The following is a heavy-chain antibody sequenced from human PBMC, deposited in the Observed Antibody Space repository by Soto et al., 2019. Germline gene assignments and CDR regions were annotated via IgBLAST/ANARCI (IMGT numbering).Heavy chain of an antibody. CDR3: ARGVGYCSSSPNWFDP. J-gene: IGHJ5*02. CDR1: GGSISSGGYY. D-gene: IGHD6-6*01. CDR2: IYYSGST. V-gene: IGHV4-31*03. Sequence: QVQLQESGPGLVKPSQTLSLTCTVSGGSISSGGYYWSWIRQHPGKGLEWIGYIYYSGSTYYNPSIKGRVTIPGDESKNQFSLQLSSVTAADTAVYYCARGVGYCSSSPNWFDPWGQGTLVTVSS.